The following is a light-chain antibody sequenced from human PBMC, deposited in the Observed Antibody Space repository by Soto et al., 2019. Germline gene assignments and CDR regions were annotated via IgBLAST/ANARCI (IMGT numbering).Light chain of an antibody. J-gene: IGKJ4*01. CDR1: QAFGNF. V-gene: IGKV1-12*01. CDR2: GIS. CDR3: QQAATFPLT. Sequence: DIQMTQSPSSVSASVGDRVIITCRASQAFGNFLAWYQQKRGKAPRLLIYGISTLQGGVPSRFSGSESGADFTLTISSVQPEDSATYYCQQAATFPLTCGGGTDVEI.